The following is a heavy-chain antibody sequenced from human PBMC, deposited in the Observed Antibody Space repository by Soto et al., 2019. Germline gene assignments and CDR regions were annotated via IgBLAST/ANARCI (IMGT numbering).Heavy chain of an antibody. CDR3: ASSSGNNYGVGTNYYFDY. CDR1: GGTFSTYS. J-gene: IGHJ4*02. V-gene: IGHV1-69*06. D-gene: IGHD1-26*01. Sequence: QVQLVQSGAEVKKPGSSVKVSCKTSGGTFSTYSIVWVRQAPGEGLEWMGGIIPIFGTANYAQKFQDRVTITEDKATNTAFMELSSLSSEDTAMYYCASSSGNNYGVGTNYYFDYWGQGTLVTVSS. CDR2: IIPIFGTA.